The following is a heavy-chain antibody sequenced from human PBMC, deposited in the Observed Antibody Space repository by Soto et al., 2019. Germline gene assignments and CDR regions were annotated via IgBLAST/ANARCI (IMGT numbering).Heavy chain of an antibody. CDR1: GYTFTSYD. CDR2: MNPNSGNT. Sequence: ASVKVSCKASGYTFTSYDINWVRQATGQGLEWMGWMNPNSGNTGYAQKYQGRVTMTRNTSISTAYMELSSLRSEDTAVYYFAREKKDYSYYYYMDVWGKGTTVTVS. J-gene: IGHJ6*03. V-gene: IGHV1-8*01. CDR3: AREKKDYSYYYYMDV.